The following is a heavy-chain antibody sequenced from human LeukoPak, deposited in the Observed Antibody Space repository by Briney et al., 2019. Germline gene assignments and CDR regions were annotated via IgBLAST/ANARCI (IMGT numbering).Heavy chain of an antibody. V-gene: IGHV3-30*02. CDR2: IRYDGNNK. CDR3: AKGGPVRSGSDI. Sequence: GGSLRLSCAASGFTFSSYGMHWVRQAPGKGLEWVAFIRYDGNNKYYADSVKGRFTISRDNSKNTLYLQMNSLRAEDTAVYYCAKGGPVRSGSDIWGQGTMVTVSS. J-gene: IGHJ3*02. CDR1: GFTFSSYG. D-gene: IGHD3-10*01.